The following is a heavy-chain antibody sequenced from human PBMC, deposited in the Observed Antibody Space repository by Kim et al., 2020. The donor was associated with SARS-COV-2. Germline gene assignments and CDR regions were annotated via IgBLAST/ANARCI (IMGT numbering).Heavy chain of an antibody. CDR3: ARGGELEVRGVTRYNWFDP. D-gene: IGHD3-10*01. CDR2: INHSGST. V-gene: IGHV4-34*01. J-gene: IGHJ5*02. Sequence: SETLSLTCAVYGGSFSGYYWSWIRQPPGKGLEWIGEINHSGSTNYNPSLKSRVTISVDTSKNQFSLKLSSLTAADTAVYYCARGGELEVRGVTRYNWFDP. CDR1: GGSFSGYY.